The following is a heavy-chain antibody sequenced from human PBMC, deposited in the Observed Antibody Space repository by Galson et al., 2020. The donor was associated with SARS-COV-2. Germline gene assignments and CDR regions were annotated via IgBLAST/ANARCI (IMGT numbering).Heavy chain of an antibody. D-gene: IGHD3-16*01. CDR2: IHYSGTT. Sequence: SETLSLTCTVSGASVRRSSYYWGWIRQPPGKGLEWIGSIHYSGTTSFNPSLKSRVTISVDTSNNQFSLNLRTVTPADTATYYCARHGRYYDSRVDYWGQGALVTVSA. CDR1: GASVRRSSYY. V-gene: IGHV4-39*01. J-gene: IGHJ4*02. CDR3: ARHGRYYDSRVDY.